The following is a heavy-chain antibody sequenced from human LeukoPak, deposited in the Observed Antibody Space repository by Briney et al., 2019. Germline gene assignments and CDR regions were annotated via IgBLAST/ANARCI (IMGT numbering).Heavy chain of an antibody. V-gene: IGHV3-48*04. D-gene: IGHD3-3*01. CDR3: ARFGDFWSGYYMDV. CDR2: ISSSSSTI. J-gene: IGHJ6*03. Sequence: GSPRLSCAASGFTFSSYSMNWVRQAPGKGLEWVSYISSSSSTIYYADSVKGRFTISRDNAKNSLYLQMNSLRAEDTAVYYCARFGDFWSGYYMDVWGKGTTVTVSS. CDR1: GFTFSSYS.